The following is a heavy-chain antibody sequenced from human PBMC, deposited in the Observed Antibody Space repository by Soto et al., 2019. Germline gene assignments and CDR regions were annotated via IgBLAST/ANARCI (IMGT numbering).Heavy chain of an antibody. V-gene: IGHV4-59*01. CDR2: IYYSGST. CDR1: GGSISSYY. CDR3: ARTRTALKTFDY. Sequence: SETLSLTCTVSGGSISSYYWSWIRQPPGKGLEWIGYIYYSGSTNYNPSLKSRVTISVDTSKNQFSLKLSSVTAADTAVYYCARTRTALKTFDYWGQGTLVTVPQ. J-gene: IGHJ4*02.